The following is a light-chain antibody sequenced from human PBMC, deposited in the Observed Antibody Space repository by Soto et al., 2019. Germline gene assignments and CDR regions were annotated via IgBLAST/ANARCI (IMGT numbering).Light chain of an antibody. Sequence: QSVLTQPASVSGSPGQSITISCTGTSSDVGAYNYVSWYQQHPGKAPKLMIYDVSDWPSGVSNRFSGSKSGNTASLTISGLQAEDEADYYCSSYTSSSTLVFGGGTKVTVL. CDR1: SSDVGAYNY. CDR3: SSYTSSSTLV. J-gene: IGLJ3*02. CDR2: DVS. V-gene: IGLV2-14*01.